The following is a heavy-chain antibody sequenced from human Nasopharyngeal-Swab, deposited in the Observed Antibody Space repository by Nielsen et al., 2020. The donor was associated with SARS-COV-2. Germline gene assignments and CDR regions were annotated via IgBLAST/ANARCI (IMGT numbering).Heavy chain of an antibody. J-gene: IGHJ4*02. V-gene: IGHV3-23*01. D-gene: IGHD2-2*01. Sequence: LSLTCAASGFTFSSYAMSWVRQAPGKGLEWVSAISGGGGTTYYADSVKGRFTISRDNSKNTLYLQMNSLRAEDTAVYYCAKDRSLYCSSTSCSKKFDSWGQGTLVTVSS. CDR2: ISGGGGTT. CDR3: AKDRSLYCSSTSCSKKFDS. CDR1: GFTFSSYA.